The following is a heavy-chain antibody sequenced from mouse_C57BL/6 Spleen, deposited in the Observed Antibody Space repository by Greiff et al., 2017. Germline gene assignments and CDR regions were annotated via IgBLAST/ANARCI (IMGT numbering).Heavy chain of an antibody. J-gene: IGHJ2*01. CDR3: ARKGIITTVVAADFDY. CDR2: INPSSGYT. V-gene: IGHV1-7*01. CDR1: GYTFTSYW. Sequence: QVHVKQSGAELAKPGASVKLSCKASGYTFTSYWMHWVKQTPGQGLEWIGYINPSSGYTKYNQKFKDKATLTADKSSSTAYMQLRSLTYEDSAVYYSARKGIITTVVAADFDYWGQGTTLTVSS. D-gene: IGHD1-1*01.